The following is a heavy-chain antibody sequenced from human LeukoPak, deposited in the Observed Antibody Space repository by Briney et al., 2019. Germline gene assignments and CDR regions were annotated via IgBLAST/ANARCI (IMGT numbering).Heavy chain of an antibody. CDR2: INHSGST. CDR1: GGSFSGYY. D-gene: IGHD6-6*01. Sequence: SETLSLTCAVYGGSFSGYYWSWIRQPPGKGLEWIGEINHSGSTNYNPSLKSRVTISVDTSKNQFSLKLSSVTAADTAVYYCARIGYSSSSGYWYFDLWGRGTLVTVSS. CDR3: ARIGYSSSSGYWYFDL. J-gene: IGHJ2*01. V-gene: IGHV4-34*01.